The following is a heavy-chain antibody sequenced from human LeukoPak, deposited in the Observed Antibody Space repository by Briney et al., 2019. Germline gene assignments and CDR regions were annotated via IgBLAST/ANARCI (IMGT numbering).Heavy chain of an antibody. CDR2: ISGSGASK. CDR3: AKGGRGYPNYSFVY. D-gene: IGHD2-15*01. J-gene: IGHJ4*02. V-gene: IGHV3-23*01. CDR1: GFSFSGYA. Sequence: GGSLRLSCASSGFSFSGYAMIWVRQAPGKGLELVSTISGSGASKFYADSVRGRFITSKDIPSTIVYLQMNSLRAEDTAVYYCAKGGRGYPNYSFVYWGQGTLVTVSS.